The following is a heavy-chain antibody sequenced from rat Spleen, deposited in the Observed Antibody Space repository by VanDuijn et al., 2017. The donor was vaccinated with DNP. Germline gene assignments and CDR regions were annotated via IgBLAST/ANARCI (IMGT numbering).Heavy chain of an antibody. CDR1: GYSITSNY. J-gene: IGHJ2*01. V-gene: IGHV3-1*01. Sequence: EVRLQESGPGLVKPSQSLSLTCSVTGYSITSNYWAWIRKFPGNKMEWMGYISYSGSTSYNPSLKSRISITRDTSKNQFFLQLNSVTTEDTATYYCATGWVFHYWGQGVMVTVSS. CDR3: ATGWVFHY. D-gene: IGHD1-7*01. CDR2: ISYSGST.